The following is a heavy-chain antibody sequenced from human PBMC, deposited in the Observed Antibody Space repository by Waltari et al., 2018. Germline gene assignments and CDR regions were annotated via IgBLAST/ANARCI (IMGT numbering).Heavy chain of an antibody. CDR2: VRANNGAT. CDR1: GHTFSAYF. J-gene: IGHJ5*01. Sequence: QVKMVQSAAELKEPGASVKVSCSTSGHTFSAYFIHWVRQAPGQGAEWMGSVRANNGATNCARGVQDRVSMTTDRSTNTVYLELSRLTSDDTAVYYCANFGPYNTFDFWGQGTLVTVSS. CDR3: ANFGPYNTFDF. V-gene: IGHV1-2*02. D-gene: IGHD3-10*01.